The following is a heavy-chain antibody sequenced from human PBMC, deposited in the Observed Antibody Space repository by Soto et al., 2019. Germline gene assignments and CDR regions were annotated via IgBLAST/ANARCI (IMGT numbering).Heavy chain of an antibody. CDR1: GFTFSSFF. Sequence: EVQLLEPGGGLVQPGGSLRLSCAASGFTFSSFFMSWVRQAPGKGLDWVSGIGANGGGTYYADSVKGRFIISRDNSKNTLYLQMNSLRADDTSVYYCARDPNGDYLGAFDFWGQKTMVTVSS. D-gene: IGHD4-17*01. CDR2: IGANGGGT. J-gene: IGHJ3*01. CDR3: ARDPNGDYLGAFDF. V-gene: IGHV3-23*01.